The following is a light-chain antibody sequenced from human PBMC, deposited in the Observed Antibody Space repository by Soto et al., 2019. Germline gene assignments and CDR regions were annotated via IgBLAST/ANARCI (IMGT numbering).Light chain of an antibody. Sequence: DIVMTQSPDSLAVSLGERATINCKSSQSVLSSSNNQNHLAWYQQKPGQPPRLLIYWASTRESGVPDRFSGGGSWTDFTLSICSLQAEDVAVYYCQQYYTTPLTFGGGTKVEI. J-gene: IGKJ4*01. V-gene: IGKV4-1*01. CDR1: QSVLSSSNNQNH. CDR3: QQYYTTPLT. CDR2: WAS.